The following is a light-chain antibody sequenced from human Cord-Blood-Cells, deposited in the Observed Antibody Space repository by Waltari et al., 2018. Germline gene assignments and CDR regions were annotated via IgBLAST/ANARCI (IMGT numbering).Light chain of an antibody. V-gene: IGKV1-39*01. Sequence: DIQMTQSPSSLSASVGDRVTITCRASQSISSYLNWYQQKPGKAPKLLIYAASSLQSGVPSRFSSSGSGTDFTIIISLLQPEDVANYYCQHSYSTPLTFGGGTKVEIK. CDR2: AAS. J-gene: IGKJ4*01. CDR1: QSISSY. CDR3: QHSYSTPLT.